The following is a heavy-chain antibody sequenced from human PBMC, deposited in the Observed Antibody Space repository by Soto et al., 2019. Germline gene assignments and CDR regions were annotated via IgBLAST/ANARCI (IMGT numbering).Heavy chain of an antibody. V-gene: IGHV3-23*01. CDR1: GLTFSNYA. J-gene: IGHJ4*02. CDR2: MSGSSSTT. Sequence: EVRLLESGGGLVKPRGSLRLSCATSGLTFSNYAMSWVRQAPGGGLEWVSSMSGSSSTTYYTDSVRGRFTISRDRSKNTLYLHMSSLRAEDTALYYCAKNQERELPRVIDFWGQGTLVIVSS. D-gene: IGHD1-7*01. CDR3: AKNQERELPRVIDF.